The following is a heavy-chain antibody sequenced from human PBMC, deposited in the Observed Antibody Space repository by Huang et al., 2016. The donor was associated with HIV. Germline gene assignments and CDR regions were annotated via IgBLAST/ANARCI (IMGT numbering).Heavy chain of an antibody. Sequence: QVQLVESGGGVVQPGRSLRLSCAASGFPFNNHAMHWVRQAPGKGLEWVAVISNDGSSNYYADSVKGRFTISRDSSKSTLFLHMTSLRTEDTAVYYCARAKDTWDAYDIWGQGTMVIVSS. D-gene: IGHD5-18*01. CDR3: ARAKDTWDAYDI. CDR1: GFPFNNHA. V-gene: IGHV3-30-3*01. J-gene: IGHJ3*02. CDR2: ISNDGSSN.